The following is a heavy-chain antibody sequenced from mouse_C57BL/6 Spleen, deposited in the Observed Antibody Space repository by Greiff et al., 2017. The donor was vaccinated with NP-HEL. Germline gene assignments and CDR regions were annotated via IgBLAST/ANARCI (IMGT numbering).Heavy chain of an antibody. J-gene: IGHJ3*01. CDR1: GYTFTSYT. CDR2: INPSSGYT. V-gene: IGHV1-4*01. CDR3: ARQEGRGFAY. Sequence: QVQLKQSGAELARPGASVKMSCKASGYTFTSYTMHWVKQRPGQGLEWIGYINPSSGYTKYNQKFKDKATLTADKSSSTAYMQLSSLTSEDSAVYYCARQEGRGFAYWGQGTLVTVSA. D-gene: IGHD3-3*01.